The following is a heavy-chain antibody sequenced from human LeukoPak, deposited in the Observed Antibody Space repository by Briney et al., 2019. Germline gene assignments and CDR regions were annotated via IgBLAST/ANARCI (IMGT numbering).Heavy chain of an antibody. J-gene: IGHJ5*02. Sequence: GGSLRLSCAASGFTFSSYSMNWVRQAPGKGLEWVSSISSSSSYIYYADSVEGRFTISRDNAKNSLYLQMNSLRAEDTAVYYCARDGARYFDWLLYGNWFDPWGQGTLVTVSS. CDR2: ISSSSSYI. CDR1: GFTFSSYS. V-gene: IGHV3-21*01. D-gene: IGHD3-9*01. CDR3: ARDGARYFDWLLYGNWFDP.